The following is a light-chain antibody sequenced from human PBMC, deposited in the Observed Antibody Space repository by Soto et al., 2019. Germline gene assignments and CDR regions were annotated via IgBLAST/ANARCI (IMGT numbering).Light chain of an antibody. Sequence: QSALTQPASVSGSPGQSITISCTGTSSDVCGYNYVTWYQQHPGKAPKLMIYDVSNRPSGVSNRFSGSKSGNTASLTISGLQAEDEADYYCSSYTRSSTRVFGGGTKLTVL. CDR1: SSDVCGYNY. CDR3: SSYTRSSTRV. J-gene: IGLJ2*01. V-gene: IGLV2-14*01. CDR2: DVS.